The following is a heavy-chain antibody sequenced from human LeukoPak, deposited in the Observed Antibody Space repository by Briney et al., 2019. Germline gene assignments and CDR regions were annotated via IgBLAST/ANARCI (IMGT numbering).Heavy chain of an antibody. J-gene: IGHJ3*01. CDR2: VSSDGTYT. CDR1: GFSFSSYA. D-gene: IGHD4-17*01. V-gene: IGHV3-30-3*01. CDR3: ARNGDFEESAFDV. Sequence: GGSLRLSCVASGFSFSSYAMNWVRQAPGKGLAWVASVSSDGTYTSYADSVRGRLTISRDTFNNTLYLQMDSLRREDTALYYCARNGDFEESAFDVWGQGTMVTVSS.